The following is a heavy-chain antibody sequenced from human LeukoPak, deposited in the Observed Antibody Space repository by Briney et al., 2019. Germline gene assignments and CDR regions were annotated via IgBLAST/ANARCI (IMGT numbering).Heavy chain of an antibody. V-gene: IGHV1-2*06. CDR1: GYTFTGYY. CDR2: INPNSGGT. J-gene: IGHJ4*02. D-gene: IGHD3-22*01. CDR3: ARGSGYYYDPFDY. Sequence: ASVKVSCKASGYTFTGYYMHWVRQAPGQGLEWMGRINPNSGGTNYAQKFQGRVTMTRDTSISTAYMELSRLRSDDTAVYYCARGSGYYYDPFDYWGQGTLVTVSS.